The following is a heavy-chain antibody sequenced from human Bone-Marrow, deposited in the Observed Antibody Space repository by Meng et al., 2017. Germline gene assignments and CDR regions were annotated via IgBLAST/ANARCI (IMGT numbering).Heavy chain of an antibody. D-gene: IGHD3-10*01. V-gene: IGHV1-69*06. CDR3: ARDTGASLLWFGELLSYYGMDV. CDR2: IIPIFGTA. J-gene: IGHJ6*02. CDR1: GGTFSSYA. Sequence: SVKVSCKASGGTFSSYAISWVRQAPGQGLEWMGGIIPIFGTANYAQKFQGRVTITADKSTSTAYMELSSLRSEDTAVYYCARDTGASLLWFGELLSYYGMDVWGQGTTVTVSS.